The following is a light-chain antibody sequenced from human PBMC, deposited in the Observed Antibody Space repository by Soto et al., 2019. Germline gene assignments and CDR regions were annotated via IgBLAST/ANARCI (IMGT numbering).Light chain of an antibody. CDR2: KAS. CDR3: QQYESFSWT. Sequence: DIQMTQSPSTLSAYVGDRVTITCRASQSVSRRLAWYQQKPGKAPKVLIYKASSLESGVPLRFSGSGSGTEFTLTISSLQPDDSATYYCQQYESFSWTFGQGTKVEIK. J-gene: IGKJ1*01. V-gene: IGKV1-5*03. CDR1: QSVSRR.